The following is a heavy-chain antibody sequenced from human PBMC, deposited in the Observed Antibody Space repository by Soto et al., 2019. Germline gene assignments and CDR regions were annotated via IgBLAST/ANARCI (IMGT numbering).Heavy chain of an antibody. CDR1: GGSISSGGYY. J-gene: IGHJ4*02. D-gene: IGHD2-15*01. V-gene: IGHV4-31*03. Sequence: SETLSLTCTVSGGSISSGGYYWSWIRQHPGKGLEWIGYIYYSGSTYYNPSLKSRVTISVDTSKNQFSLKLSSVTAADTAVYYCARVVVVAATPWFVDYWGQGTLVTVSS. CDR3: ARVVVVAATPWFVDY. CDR2: IYYSGST.